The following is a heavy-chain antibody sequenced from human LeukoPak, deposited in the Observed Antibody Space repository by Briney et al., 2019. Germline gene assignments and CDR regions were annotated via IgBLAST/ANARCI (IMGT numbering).Heavy chain of an antibody. CDR2: INPNSGGT. CDR1: GYTFTGYY. Sequence: ASVNVSCKASGYTFTGYYMHWVRQAPGQGLEWMGWINPNSGGTNYAQKFQGRVTMTRDTSISTAYMELSRLRSDDTAVYYCARGGLDTAMVMYYYYYMDVWGKGTTVTVSS. V-gene: IGHV1-2*02. D-gene: IGHD5-18*01. CDR3: ARGGLDTAMVMYYYYYMDV. J-gene: IGHJ6*03.